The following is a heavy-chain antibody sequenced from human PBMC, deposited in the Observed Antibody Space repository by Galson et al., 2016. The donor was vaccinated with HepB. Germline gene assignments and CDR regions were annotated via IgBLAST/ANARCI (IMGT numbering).Heavy chain of an antibody. V-gene: IGHV3-7*04. CDR2: IKKDGSEI. Sequence: LRLSCAASGFSHGNYWMNWARQAPGKGLEWLANIKKDGSEINYVDSVKGRFTISRDNAKNSLFLQMNTLRVEDTAVYYCTREFDLWGRGTRVTVSS. J-gene: IGHJ2*01. CDR3: TREFDL. CDR1: GFSHGNYW.